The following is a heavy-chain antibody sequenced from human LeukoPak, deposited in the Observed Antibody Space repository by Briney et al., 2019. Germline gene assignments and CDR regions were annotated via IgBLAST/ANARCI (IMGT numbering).Heavy chain of an antibody. CDR3: ARQMTPHGNFDY. V-gene: IGHV3-13*01. Sequence: PGGSLRLSCAASGFTLSNFAMHWVRQATGKGLEWVSAIGTAGDTFYPGSVKGRFTISRENAKNSLYLQMNNLRAEDTAVYYCARQMTPHGNFDYWGQGTLVTV. D-gene: IGHD1-26*01. J-gene: IGHJ4*02. CDR1: GFTLSNFA. CDR2: IGTAGDT.